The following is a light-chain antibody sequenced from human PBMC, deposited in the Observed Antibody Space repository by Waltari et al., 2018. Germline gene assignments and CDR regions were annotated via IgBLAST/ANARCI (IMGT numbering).Light chain of an antibody. Sequence: LQMTQSPSSLSASVGDRVTITCQASQDISNYLNWYQQKPRKAPKLLIYDASNLETGVPSRFSGSGSGTDFTFTISSLQPEDIATYYCQQYDNLPPGITFGPGTKVDIK. CDR1: QDISNY. V-gene: IGKV1-33*01. CDR3: QQYDNLPPGIT. J-gene: IGKJ3*01. CDR2: DAS.